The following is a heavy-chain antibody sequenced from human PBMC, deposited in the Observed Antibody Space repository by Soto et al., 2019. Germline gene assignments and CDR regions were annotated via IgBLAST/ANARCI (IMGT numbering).Heavy chain of an antibody. Sequence: QVQLVESGGGVVQPGRSLRLSCVASGFSFSNYAMHWVRQAPGKGLEWVAVISYDGSNKYYADSVKGRFTISRDNSKNTLYLQMNKLSTEDTAVYYCATVRGYRQDFEAFDIWGQGTMVTVSS. J-gene: IGHJ3*02. V-gene: IGHV3-30-3*01. CDR1: GFSFSNYA. CDR2: ISYDGSNK. CDR3: ATVRGYRQDFEAFDI. D-gene: IGHD3-16*02.